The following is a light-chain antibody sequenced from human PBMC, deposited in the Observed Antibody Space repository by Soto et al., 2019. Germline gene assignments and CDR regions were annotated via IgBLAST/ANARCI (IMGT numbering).Light chain of an antibody. J-gene: IGKJ3*01. CDR2: GAS. CDR3: QQYGQG. CDR1: QSVSSSY. V-gene: IGKV3-20*01. Sequence: EIVLTQSPGTLSLSPGERATLSCRASQSVSSSYLAWYQQKPGQAPRLLIYGASSRATGIPDRFSGSGSGTDFTLTISRLEREDVAVYYCQQYGQGFGPGTKVDIK.